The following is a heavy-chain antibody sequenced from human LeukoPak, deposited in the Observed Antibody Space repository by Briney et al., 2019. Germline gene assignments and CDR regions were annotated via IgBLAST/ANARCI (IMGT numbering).Heavy chain of an antibody. V-gene: IGHV4-30-4*08. J-gene: IGHJ4*02. D-gene: IGHD2-2*01. CDR3: ARSPGPAVRKYYFDY. CDR2: IYYSGST. Sequence: PSETLSLTCTVSGDSISSGDYYWSWIRQPPGKGLEWIGYIYYSGSTYYNPSLKSRVTISVDTSKNQFSLKLSSVTAADTAVYYCARSPGPAVRKYYFDYWGQGTLVTVSS. CDR1: GDSISSGDYY.